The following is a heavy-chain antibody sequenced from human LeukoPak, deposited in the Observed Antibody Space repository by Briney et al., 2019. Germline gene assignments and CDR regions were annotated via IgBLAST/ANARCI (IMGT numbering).Heavy chain of an antibody. V-gene: IGHV3-49*04. J-gene: IGHJ4*02. CDR1: GFTFGDYA. D-gene: IGHD6-19*01. CDR3: TRALRIAVAGTQYYFDF. CDR2: IRSKTYTGTT. Sequence: GGSLRLSCTASGFTFGDYAMSWVRQAPGKGLEWVAFIRSKTYTGTTDYAASVKGRFTIPRDDSKGIAYLQMNSLKTEDTAVYYCTRALRIAVAGTQYYFDFWGQGTLVTASS.